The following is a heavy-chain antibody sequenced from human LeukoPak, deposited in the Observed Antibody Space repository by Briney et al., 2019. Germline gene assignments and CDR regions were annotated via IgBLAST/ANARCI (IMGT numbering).Heavy chain of an antibody. CDR1: GFTFSSYA. V-gene: IGHV3-30-3*01. CDR3: ARDKEGNSGYDYYFDY. J-gene: IGHJ4*02. D-gene: IGHD5-12*01. CDR2: ISYDGSNK. Sequence: PGGSLRLSCAASGFTFSSYAIHWVRQAPGKGLEWVAVISYDGSNKYYADSVKGRFTISRDNSKNTLYLQMNSLRAEDTAVYYCARDKEGNSGYDYYFDYWGQGTLVTVSS.